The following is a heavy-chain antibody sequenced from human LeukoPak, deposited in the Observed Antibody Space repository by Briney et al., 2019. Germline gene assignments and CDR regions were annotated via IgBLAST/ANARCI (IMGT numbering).Heavy chain of an antibody. CDR2: MNPNSGNT. Sequence: GASVKVSCKASGYTFTSYDINWVRQATGQGLEWMGWMNPNSGNTGYAQKFQGRVTMTRNTSISTAYMELSSLRSEDTAVYYCAREVDTATGFDYWGQGTLVTVSS. CDR3: AREVDTATGFDY. D-gene: IGHD5-18*01. CDR1: GYTFTSYD. J-gene: IGHJ4*02. V-gene: IGHV1-8*01.